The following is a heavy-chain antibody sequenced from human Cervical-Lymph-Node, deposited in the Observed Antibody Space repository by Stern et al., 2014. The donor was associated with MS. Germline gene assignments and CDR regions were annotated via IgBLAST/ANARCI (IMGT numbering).Heavy chain of an antibody. V-gene: IGHV4-39*01. D-gene: IGHD3-10*01. CDR2: IYYSGST. J-gene: IGHJ4*02. Sequence: VQLVESGPGLVKPSETLSLTCTVSGGSISTSNYYWGWIRQPPGKGLEWIGSIYYSGSTYYNPSLKRRVTIFVDTSKNQFSLQVSSVTAADTAVYYCARLGVRWFEDLYWGQGTLVTVSS. CDR3: ARLGVRWFEDLY. CDR1: GGSISTSNYY.